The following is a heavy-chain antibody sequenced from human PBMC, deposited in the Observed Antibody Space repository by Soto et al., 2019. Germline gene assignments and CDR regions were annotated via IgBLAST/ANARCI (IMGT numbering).Heavy chain of an antibody. J-gene: IGHJ4*02. D-gene: IGHD3-9*01. V-gene: IGHV4-59*01. CDR3: ARAPDDILTGYYYFDY. CDR1: GGPISSYY. Sequence: SETLSLTCTVSGGPISSYYWSWIRQPPGKGLEWIGYIYYSGSTNYNPSLKSRVTISVDTSKNQFSLKLSSVTAADTAVYYCARAPDDILTGYYYFDYWGQGTLVTVSS. CDR2: IYYSGST.